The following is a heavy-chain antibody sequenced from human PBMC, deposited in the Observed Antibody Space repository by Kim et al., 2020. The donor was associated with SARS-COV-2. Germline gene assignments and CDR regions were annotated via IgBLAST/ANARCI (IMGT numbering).Heavy chain of an antibody. Sequence: DPVKRRFPISRDNAKYTVYLQMSGLRAEDTAVYYCTREPCSGGSCFGMDVWGQGTTVTVSS. J-gene: IGHJ6*02. V-gene: IGHV3-30*07. D-gene: IGHD2-15*01. CDR3: TREPCSGGSCFGMDV.